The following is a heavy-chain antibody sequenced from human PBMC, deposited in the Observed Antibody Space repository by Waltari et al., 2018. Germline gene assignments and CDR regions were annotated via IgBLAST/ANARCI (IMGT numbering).Heavy chain of an antibody. CDR3: ARIPGYNGSGRYTLDY. D-gene: IGHD3-10*01. CDR1: GFSLSNTRLG. CDR2: IFSNDEK. J-gene: IGHJ4*02. V-gene: IGHV2-26*01. Sequence: QVTLKESGPVLVKPTETLTLTCTVSGFSLSNTRLGVGWIRQPPGKALEWLAHIFSNDEKSYPTALKSRLTISKDTSKSQVVLTMTNVDPVDTATYYCARIPGYNGSGRYTLDYWGQGTLVTVSS.